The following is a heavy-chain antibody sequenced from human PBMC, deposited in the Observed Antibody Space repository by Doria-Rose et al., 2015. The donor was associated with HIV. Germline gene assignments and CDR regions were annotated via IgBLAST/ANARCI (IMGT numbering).Heavy chain of an antibody. Sequence: QESGPVLVKPTETLTLTCTVSGVSLSSPGMGVSWIRQPPGKALEWLANIFSDDERSYKTSLKSRLTISRGTSKSQLVLTMTDTDPVDTATYYCARIKSSRWYHKYYFDFWGQGTLVIFSA. CDR1: GVSLSSPGMG. CDR3: ARIKSSRWYHKYYFDF. V-gene: IGHV2-26*01. CDR2: IFSDDER. D-gene: IGHD6-13*01. J-gene: IGHJ4*02.